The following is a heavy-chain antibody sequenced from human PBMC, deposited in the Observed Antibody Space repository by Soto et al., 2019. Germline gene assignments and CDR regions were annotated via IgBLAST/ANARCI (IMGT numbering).Heavy chain of an antibody. CDR2: IYWDDDK. CDR1: GFSLSTSGVG. Sequence: QITLKESGPTLVKPTQTLTLTCTFSGFSLSTSGVGVCWSRQPPGKALEWLALIYWDDDKRYSPSLKSRLTITKDTSKNQVVLTMTNMDPVDTATYYCAHSLYDYVWGTNWFDPWGQGTLVTVSS. J-gene: IGHJ5*02. V-gene: IGHV2-5*02. CDR3: AHSLYDYVWGTNWFDP. D-gene: IGHD3-16*01.